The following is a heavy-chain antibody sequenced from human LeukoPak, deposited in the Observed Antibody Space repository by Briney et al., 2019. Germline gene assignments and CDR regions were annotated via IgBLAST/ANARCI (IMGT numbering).Heavy chain of an antibody. Sequence: ASVKVSRNASVYTFTSYGISWVRPAPGQGLEWMGWISAYNGNTNYAQKLQGRVTMTTDTSTSTAYMELRSLRSDDTAVYYCARAGAYCGGDCYSADYWRQGPLVTDPS. CDR3: ARAGAYCGGDCYSADY. V-gene: IGHV1-18*01. J-gene: IGHJ4*02. D-gene: IGHD2-21*02. CDR1: VYTFTSYG. CDR2: ISAYNGNT.